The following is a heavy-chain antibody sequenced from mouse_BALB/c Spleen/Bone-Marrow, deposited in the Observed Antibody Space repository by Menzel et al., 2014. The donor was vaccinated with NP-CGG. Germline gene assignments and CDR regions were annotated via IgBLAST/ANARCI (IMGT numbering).Heavy chain of an antibody. CDR1: GFTFSSYT. V-gene: IGHV5-6-4*01. CDR2: ISSGGSYT. J-gene: IGHJ2*01. D-gene: IGHD2-3*01. CDR3: TRRGDYDGYCDY. Sequence: VQLKDSGGGLVKPGGSLKLSCAASGFTFSSYTMSWVRQTPEKRLEWVATISSGGSYTYYPDSVKGRFTISRDNAKNTLYLQMSSLKSEDTAMYYCTRRGDYDGYCDYWGQGTTLTVSS.